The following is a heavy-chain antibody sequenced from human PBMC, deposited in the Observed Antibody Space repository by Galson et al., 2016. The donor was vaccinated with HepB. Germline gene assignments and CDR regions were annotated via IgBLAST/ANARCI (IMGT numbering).Heavy chain of an antibody. V-gene: IGHV3-11*04. CDR1: GFNFNDHY. CDR3: ARVRSAMFDDGFDL. J-gene: IGHJ3*01. Sequence: SLRLSCATSGFNFNDHYMSWLRQAPGKGLEWTSYITISGSTIYYADSVKGRFTISRDNTQKSVYLQMNRLRAEDTALYYCARVRSAMFDDGFDLWGQGTMVTVS. D-gene: IGHD3-10*02. CDR2: ITISGSTI.